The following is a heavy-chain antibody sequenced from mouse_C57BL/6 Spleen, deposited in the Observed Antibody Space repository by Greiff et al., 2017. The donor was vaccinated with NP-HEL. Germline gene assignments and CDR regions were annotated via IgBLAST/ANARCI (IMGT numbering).Heavy chain of an antibody. CDR2: ISSGSSTI. Sequence: DVMLVESGGGLVKPGGSLKLSCAASGFTFSDYGMHWVRQAPEKGLEWVAYISSGSSTIYYADTVKGRFTISRDNAKNTLFLQMTSLRSEDTAMYYCARPSKGGAMDYWGQGTSVTVSS. CDR3: ARPSKGGAMDY. D-gene: IGHD2-5*01. V-gene: IGHV5-17*01. J-gene: IGHJ4*01. CDR1: GFTFSDYG.